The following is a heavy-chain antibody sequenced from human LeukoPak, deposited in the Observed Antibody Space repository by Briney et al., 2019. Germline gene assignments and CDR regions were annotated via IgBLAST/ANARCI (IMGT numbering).Heavy chain of an antibody. Sequence: GGSLRLSCAASGFTFSSYWMSWVRQAPGKGLEWVANIKQDGSEKYYVDSVKGRFTISRDNAKNSLYLQMNSLRAEDTAVYYCAKGSYDILSRIDYWGQGTLVTVSS. CDR2: IKQDGSEK. D-gene: IGHD3-9*01. J-gene: IGHJ4*02. CDR3: AKGSYDILSRIDY. CDR1: GFTFSSYW. V-gene: IGHV3-7*01.